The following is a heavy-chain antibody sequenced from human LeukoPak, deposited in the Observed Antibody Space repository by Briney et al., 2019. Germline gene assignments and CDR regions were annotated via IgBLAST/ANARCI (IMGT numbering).Heavy chain of an antibody. CDR3: ANTYYYDSSTCG. D-gene: IGHD3-22*01. V-gene: IGHV3-7*01. CDR1: GFTFSRFW. J-gene: IGHJ4*02. Sequence: PGGSLRLSCAASGFTFSRFWMNWVRQAPGKGLEWVANTTPDGRQTYYVDSVKGRFTISRDNAKNSLYLQMNSLRAEDTAVYYCANTYYYDSSTCGWGQGTLVTVSS. CDR2: TTPDGRQT.